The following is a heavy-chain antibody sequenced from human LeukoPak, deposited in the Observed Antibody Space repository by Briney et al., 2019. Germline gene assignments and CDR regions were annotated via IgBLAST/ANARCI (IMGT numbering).Heavy chain of an antibody. CDR1: GGSISSYY. D-gene: IGHD6-6*01. CDR2: IYYSGST. Sequence: PSDPLSLTCTVSGGSISSYYWNWIQQPPGEGLEWIGYIYYSGSTNYNPSLKSRVTTLVDTSKNQFSLRLSSVTAADTAVYYCAREYSSSSGRRAFDFWGQGTMVTVSS. J-gene: IGHJ3*01. CDR3: AREYSSSSGRRAFDF. V-gene: IGHV4-59*08.